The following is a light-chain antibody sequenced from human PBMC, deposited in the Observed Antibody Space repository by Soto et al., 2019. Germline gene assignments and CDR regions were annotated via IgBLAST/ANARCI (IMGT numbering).Light chain of an antibody. CDR2: GAS. Sequence: EIVVTQSPATLSVSPGERATLSCRASQSVSSNLAWYQQKPGQAPRPLIYGASTRATDIPARFSGSGSGTEFTLTISSLQSEYFAVYYCQQYNNWPPPITFGQGTRLEIK. CDR1: QSVSSN. CDR3: QQYNNWPPPIT. J-gene: IGKJ5*01. V-gene: IGKV3-15*01.